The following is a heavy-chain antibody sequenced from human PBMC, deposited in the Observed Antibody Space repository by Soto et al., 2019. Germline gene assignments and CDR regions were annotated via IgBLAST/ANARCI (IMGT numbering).Heavy chain of an antibody. CDR2: IIPIFGTA. CDR1: GGTFSSYA. J-gene: IGHJ4*02. Sequence: QVQLVQSGAEVKKPGSSVKVSCKASGGTFSSYAISWVRQAPGQGLEWMGGIIPIFGTANYAQKFQGGVTITADESTSTAYRELSSLRSEDTAVYYCARGGAVGCSGGSCYGIDYWGQGTLVTVSS. D-gene: IGHD2-15*01. V-gene: IGHV1-69*01. CDR3: ARGGAVGCSGGSCYGIDY.